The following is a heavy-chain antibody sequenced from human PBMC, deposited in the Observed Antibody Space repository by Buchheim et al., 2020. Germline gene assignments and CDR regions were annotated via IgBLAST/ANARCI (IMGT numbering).Heavy chain of an antibody. CDR1: GGSFSGYY. CDR3: ARLFNYMDV. V-gene: IGHV4-34*01. CDR2: INDSGNT. Sequence: QVQLQQWGAGLLKPSETLSLTCAVYGGSFSGYYWGWIRQPPGKGLEWIGEINDSGNTNYNPSLKSRVTISLDTAKNQFSLRLNSVTAADTAVYYCARLFNYMDVWGKGTT. J-gene: IGHJ6*03.